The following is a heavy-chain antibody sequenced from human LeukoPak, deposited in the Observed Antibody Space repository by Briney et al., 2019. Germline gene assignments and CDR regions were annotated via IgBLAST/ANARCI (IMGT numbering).Heavy chain of an antibody. CDR3: ANWAGTPAGYFSGPLDF. J-gene: IGHJ4*02. CDR1: GYPLTDHD. CDR2: INPGNGNT. V-gene: IGHV1-3*01. D-gene: IGHD6-19*01. Sequence: ASVKVSCKASGYPLTDHDIHWVRQAPGQRLEWMGWINPGNGNTKCSQKVQGRVTITRDTSASTAYMELSSLTYEDTAVYYCANWAGTPAGYFSGPLDFWGQGSLVTVSS.